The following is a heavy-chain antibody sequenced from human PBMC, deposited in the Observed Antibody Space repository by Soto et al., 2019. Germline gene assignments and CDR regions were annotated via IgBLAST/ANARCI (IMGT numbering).Heavy chain of an antibody. D-gene: IGHD2-21*01. Sequence: EVQLVESGGDLVQPGRSLRLSCAASGFTFSSYEFNWVRQAPGKGLEWISYIGTSSTNIYYADSVKGRFTSSRDNAKNALYLQMNSLRAEDTAIYYCASEDLNCGGDCFAFWGQGTLVTVSS. CDR3: ASEDLNCGGDCFAF. V-gene: IGHV3-48*03. J-gene: IGHJ4*02. CDR2: IGTSSTNI. CDR1: GFTFSSYE.